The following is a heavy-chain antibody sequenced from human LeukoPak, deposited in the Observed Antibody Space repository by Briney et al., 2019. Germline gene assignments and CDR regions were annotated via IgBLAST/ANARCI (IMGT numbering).Heavy chain of an antibody. V-gene: IGHV4-31*03. J-gene: IGHJ5*02. CDR1: GGSISSGGYY. Sequence: SETLSLTCTVSGGSISSGGYYWSWIRQHPGKGLEWIGYIYYSGSTYYNPSLKSRVTISVDTSKNQFSLKLSSVTAADTAVYYCAKGYCSGGSCYADRHWFDPWGQGTLVTVPS. CDR2: IYYSGST. CDR3: AKGYCSGGSCYADRHWFDP. D-gene: IGHD2-15*01.